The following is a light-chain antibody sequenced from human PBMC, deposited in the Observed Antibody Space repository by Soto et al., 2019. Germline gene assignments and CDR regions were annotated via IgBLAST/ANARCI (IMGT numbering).Light chain of an antibody. J-gene: IGLJ1*01. V-gene: IGLV2-23*01. CDR1: SSDVGGYDL. CDR3: CSYAVVSTDV. CDR2: EGS. Sequence: QSVLTQPASVSGSPGQSITISCTGTSSDVGGYDLVSWYQQHPGKAPKLIIYEGSKRPSGISNRFSGSKSGNTASLTISGLQAEDEADYYCCSYAVVSTDVFGTGTKVTVL.